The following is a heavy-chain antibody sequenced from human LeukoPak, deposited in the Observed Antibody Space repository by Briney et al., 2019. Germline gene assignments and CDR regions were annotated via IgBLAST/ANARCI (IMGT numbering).Heavy chain of an antibody. CDR2: INPNNGGT. V-gene: IGHV1-2*02. CDR3: ARPLNDYTFDY. D-gene: IGHD4-11*01. J-gene: IGHJ4*02. Sequence: ASVKVSCKASGYTFTGYNMHWVRQAPGQGLEWMGWINPNNGGTIYAQKFRGRVTITRDTSISTAYMELSSLRSDDTAVYYCARPLNDYTFDYWGQGTLVTASS. CDR1: GYTFTGYN.